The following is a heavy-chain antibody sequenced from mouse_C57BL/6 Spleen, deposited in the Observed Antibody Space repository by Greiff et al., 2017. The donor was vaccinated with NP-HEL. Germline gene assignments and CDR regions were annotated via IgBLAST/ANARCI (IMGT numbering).Heavy chain of an antibody. Sequence: VQLQQPGAELVKPGASVKLSCKASGYTFTSYWMQWVKQRPGQGLEWIGEIDPSDSYTNYNQKFKGKATLTVDTSSSTAYMQLSSLTSEDSAVYYCARGIYYDYGGYWGQGTTLTVSS. V-gene: IGHV1-50*01. CDR3: ARGIYYDYGGY. D-gene: IGHD2-4*01. CDR1: GYTFTSYW. CDR2: IDPSDSYT. J-gene: IGHJ2*01.